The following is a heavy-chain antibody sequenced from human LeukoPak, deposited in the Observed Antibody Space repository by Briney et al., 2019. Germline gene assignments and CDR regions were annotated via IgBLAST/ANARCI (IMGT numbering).Heavy chain of an antibody. D-gene: IGHD3-16*01. CDR1: GFIFNQYC. CDR2: ISTSGGST. J-gene: IGHJ4*02. CDR3: ARAPRGDFVWGHRFDY. Sequence: PGGSLRLSCGASGFIFNQYCMGWVRQAPGMGPEWVSYISTSGGSTYYSASAKGRFTISRDNARNSLFLQLRRLTAEDTAVYYCARAPRGDFVWGHRFDYWGQGVLVTVSS. V-gene: IGHV3-11*01.